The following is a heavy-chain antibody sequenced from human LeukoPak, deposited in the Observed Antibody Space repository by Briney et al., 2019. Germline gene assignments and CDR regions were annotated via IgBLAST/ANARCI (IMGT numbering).Heavy chain of an antibody. D-gene: IGHD1-7*01. J-gene: IGHJ4*02. CDR3: ARGITGTTVFDY. V-gene: IGHV4-34*01. Sequence: PSETLSLTCAVYGGSFSGYYWSWIRQPPGKGLEWIGEINHSGSTNYNPSLKSRVTISVDTSKNQFSLKLSSVTAADTAVYYCARGITGTTVFDYWGQGTLVTVSS. CDR2: INHSGST. CDR1: GGSFSGYY.